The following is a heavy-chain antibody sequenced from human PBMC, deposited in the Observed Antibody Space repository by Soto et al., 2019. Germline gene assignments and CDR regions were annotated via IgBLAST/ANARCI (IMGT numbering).Heavy chain of an antibody. J-gene: IGHJ4*01. Sequence: QITLRESGPTRVKPTQTLMLTCTFSGFSLTTRPVGVAWIRQPPGKALEWLAVISWDDDKRYNPSLKSRLTIAKHTSKHHVILTMAYMHPVDTATYFCAHRGDMNGNWDQGYLYHWGHGTLLTVSS. CDR2: ISWDDDK. CDR1: GFSLTTRPVG. V-gene: IGHV2-5*02. D-gene: IGHD2-8*01. CDR3: AHRGDMNGNWDQGYLYH.